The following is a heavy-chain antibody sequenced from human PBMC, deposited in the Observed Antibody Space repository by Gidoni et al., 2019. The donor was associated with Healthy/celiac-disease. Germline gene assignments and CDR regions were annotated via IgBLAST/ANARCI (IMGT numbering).Heavy chain of an antibody. CDR1: GFSLSTSGVG. J-gene: IGHJ4*02. V-gene: IGHV2-5*01. CDR3: AHRRFGEDYYGSVDYFDY. Sequence: QITLKESGPTLVKPTQTLTLTCTFSGFSLSTSGVGVGWIRQPPGKALEWLALIYWNDDKRYSPSLKSRLTITKDTSKNQVVLTMTNMDPVDTATYYCAHRRFGEDYYGSVDYFDYWGQGTLVTVSS. D-gene: IGHD3-10*01. CDR2: IYWNDDK.